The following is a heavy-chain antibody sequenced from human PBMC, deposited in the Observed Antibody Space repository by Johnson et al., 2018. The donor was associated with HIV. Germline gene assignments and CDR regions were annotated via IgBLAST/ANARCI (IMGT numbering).Heavy chain of an antibody. CDR1: GFTFTNAW. CDR2: IKSKTDGGTT. V-gene: IGHV3-15*01. J-gene: IGHJ3*02. CDR3: TTWGVNCVAFDI. D-gene: IGHD2-21*01. Sequence: VQLVESGGGLVKPGGSLRLSCAASGFTFTNAWMSWVRQAPGKGLEWVGRIKSKTDGGTTDYPASVKGRFTILRDDSKNTLYLQLNSLKTVDTALYYWTTWGVNCVAFDIWGQGTMVTFSS.